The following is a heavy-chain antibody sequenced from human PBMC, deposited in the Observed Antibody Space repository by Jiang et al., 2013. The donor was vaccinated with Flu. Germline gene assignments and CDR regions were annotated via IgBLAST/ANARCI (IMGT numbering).Heavy chain of an antibody. CDR1: GGTFSSYA. CDR3: ARDGRYNWNTFRAHFDY. V-gene: IGHV1-69*01. D-gene: IGHD1/OR15-1a*01. J-gene: IGHJ4*02. CDR2: IIPIFGTA. Sequence: QLVESGAEVKKPGSSVKVSCKASGGTFSSYAISWVRQAPGQGLEWMGGIIPIFGTANYAQKFQGRVTITADESTSTAYMELSSLRSEDTAVYYCARDGRYNWNTFRAHFDYWGQGTLVTVSS.